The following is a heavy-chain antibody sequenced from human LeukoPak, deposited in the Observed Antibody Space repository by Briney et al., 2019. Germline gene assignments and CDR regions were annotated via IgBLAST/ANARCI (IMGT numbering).Heavy chain of an antibody. J-gene: IGHJ4*02. CDR3: ARQGAVGATGFDF. D-gene: IGHD1-26*01. V-gene: IGHV4-39*01. CDR2: IYYSGSS. CDR1: GDSISGISYY. Sequence: SETLSLTCSVSGDSISGISYYWGWIRQPPGKGLEWIGKIYYSGSSYNNPSLESRVVISLDTSRNQFSLKLTSVTATVTAVYYCARQGAVGATGFDFWGQGILVTVSS.